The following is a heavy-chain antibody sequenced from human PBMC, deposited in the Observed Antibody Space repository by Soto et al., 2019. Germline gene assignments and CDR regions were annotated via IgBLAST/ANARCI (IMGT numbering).Heavy chain of an antibody. V-gene: IGHV3-11*06. D-gene: IGHD3-10*01. CDR2: ISPRTTYK. CDR1: GFTFSDHY. Sequence: QVQLVESGGGLVKPGGSLRLSCASSGFTFSDHYMSWIRRSPGKGLEFLSYISPRTTYKNYADSVKGRFTISRDNAKNSLFLQLDRLRGEDTAIYYCSRGGGCCLFGLRGQGTFGTVSS. J-gene: IGHJ4*02. CDR3: SRGGGCCLFGL.